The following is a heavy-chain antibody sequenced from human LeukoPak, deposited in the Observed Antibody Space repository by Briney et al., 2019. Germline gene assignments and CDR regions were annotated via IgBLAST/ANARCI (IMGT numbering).Heavy chain of an antibody. CDR2: INPNSGGT. V-gene: IGHV1-2*02. J-gene: IGHJ6*03. CDR1: GYTFTGYY. Sequence: GASVKVSCKASGYTFTGYYMRWVRQAPGQGLEWMGWINPNSGGTNYAQKFQGRVTMTRDTSISTAYMELSRLRSDDTAVYYCARDGIRGSYSGRPIYYYYYMDVWGKGTTVTVSS. D-gene: IGHD5-12*01. CDR3: ARDGIRGSYSGRPIYYYYYMDV.